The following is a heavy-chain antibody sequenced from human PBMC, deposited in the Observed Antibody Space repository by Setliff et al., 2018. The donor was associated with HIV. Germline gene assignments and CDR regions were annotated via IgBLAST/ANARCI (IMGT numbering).Heavy chain of an antibody. CDR3: ASSWSRVPYYGMDV. D-gene: IGHD6-13*01. J-gene: IGHJ6*02. CDR1: GYTFTSYD. V-gene: IGHV1-8*02. Sequence: ASVKVSCKASGYTFTSYDINWVRQDTGQGLEWMGWMNPNSGNTGYAQKLQGRVTMTRNTSISTAYMELSSLRSDDTAVYYCASSWSRVPYYGMDVWGQGTTVTVSS. CDR2: MNPNSGNT.